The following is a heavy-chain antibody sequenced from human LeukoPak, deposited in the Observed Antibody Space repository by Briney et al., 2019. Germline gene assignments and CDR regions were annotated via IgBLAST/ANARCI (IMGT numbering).Heavy chain of an antibody. V-gene: IGHV3-7*01. Sequence: GGSLRLSCAASGFTFSSHWMAWVRQAPGKGLEWVANIKQAGSDKYYLDSMKGRLTISRDNAKNSLYLQVNSLRVEDTAVYYCASLNYGQVWGSPHYYFDYWGQGILVTVSS. D-gene: IGHD3-16*01. CDR2: IKQAGSDK. CDR1: GFTFSSHW. CDR3: ASLNYGQVWGSPHYYFDY. J-gene: IGHJ4*02.